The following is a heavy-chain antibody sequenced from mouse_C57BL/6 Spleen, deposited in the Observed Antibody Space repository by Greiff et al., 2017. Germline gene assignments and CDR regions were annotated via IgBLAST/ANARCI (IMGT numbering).Heavy chain of an antibody. Sequence: VHVKQSGAELVKPGASVKLSCTASGFNIKDYYMHWVKQRTEQGLEWIGRIDPEDGETKYAPIFQGKATITADTSSNTAYLQLSSLTSEDTAVYYCALHSPHYAMDYWGQGTSVTVSS. CDR3: ALHSPHYAMDY. V-gene: IGHV14-2*01. J-gene: IGHJ4*01. CDR2: IDPEDGET. CDR1: GFNIKDYY.